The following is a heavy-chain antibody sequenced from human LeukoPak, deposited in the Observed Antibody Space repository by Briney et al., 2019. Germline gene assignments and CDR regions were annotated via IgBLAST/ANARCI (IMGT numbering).Heavy chain of an antibody. CDR1: GFTFSSYA. J-gene: IGHJ4*02. CDR2: IGGSGGST. D-gene: IGHD5-18*01. CDR3: AKEAADTAMVFDY. Sequence: GGSLRLSCAASGFTFSSYAMSWVRQAPGKGLEWVSAIGGSGGSTYYADSVKGRFTISGDNFRNTLYLQMNSLRAEDTAVYYCAKEAADTAMVFDYWGQGTLVTVSS. V-gene: IGHV3-23*01.